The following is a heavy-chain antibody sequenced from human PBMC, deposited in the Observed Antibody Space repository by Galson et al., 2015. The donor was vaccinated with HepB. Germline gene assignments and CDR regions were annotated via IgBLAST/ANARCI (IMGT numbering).Heavy chain of an antibody. J-gene: IGHJ6*02. CDR2: IIPIFGTA. CDR1: GGTFSSYA. Sequence: SGGTFSSYAISWVRQAPGQGLEWMGGIIPIFGTANYAQKSQGRVTITADESTSTAYMELSSLRSEDTAVYYCAGGVGATTSWYYYGMDVWGQGTTVTVSS. CDR3: AGGVGATTSWYYYGMDV. D-gene: IGHD1-26*01. V-gene: IGHV1-69*01.